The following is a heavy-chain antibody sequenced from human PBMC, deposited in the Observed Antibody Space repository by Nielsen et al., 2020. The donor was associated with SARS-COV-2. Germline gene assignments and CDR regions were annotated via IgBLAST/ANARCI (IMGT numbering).Heavy chain of an antibody. Sequence: GESLKISCAASGFTFSAYAMIWVRQAAGKGLEWVSAVSGDVAHTTYYADSVKGRFTISRDNSKNTLYLQVSGLRAEDTAIYYCARDGRIGYGVYLDYWGQGTPVTVSA. CDR3: ARDGRIGYGVYLDY. J-gene: IGHJ4*02. CDR1: GFTFSAYA. CDR2: VSGDVAHTT. D-gene: IGHD5-12*01. V-gene: IGHV3-23*01.